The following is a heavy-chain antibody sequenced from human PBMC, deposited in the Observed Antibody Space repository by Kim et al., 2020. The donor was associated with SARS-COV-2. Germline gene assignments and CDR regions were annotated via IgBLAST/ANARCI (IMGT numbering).Heavy chain of an antibody. Sequence: ADSVKGRFTISRDNSKNTLYLQMNSLRAEDTAVYYCAKETNSNYVSDFDYWGQGTLVTVSS. D-gene: IGHD4-4*01. CDR3: AKETNSNYVSDFDY. J-gene: IGHJ4*02. V-gene: IGHV3-30*02.